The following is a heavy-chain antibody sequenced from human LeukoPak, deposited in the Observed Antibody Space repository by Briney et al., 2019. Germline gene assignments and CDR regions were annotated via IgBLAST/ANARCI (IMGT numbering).Heavy chain of an antibody. CDR3: AGEGTTAFDY. D-gene: IGHD2-21*02. J-gene: IGHJ4*02. Sequence: GGSLRLSCAASGFTFSSNYMSWVRQAPGKGLEWVSVIYSGGSTYYAASAKNSLTISRDNSKHTLYLQMHSLRAEDTAVYSCAGEGTTAFDYWGQGTLVTVSS. V-gene: IGHV3-66*01. CDR2: IYSGGST. CDR1: GFTFSSNY.